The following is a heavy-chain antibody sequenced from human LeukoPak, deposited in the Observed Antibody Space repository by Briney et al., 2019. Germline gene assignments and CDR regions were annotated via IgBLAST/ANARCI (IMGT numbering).Heavy chain of an antibody. D-gene: IGHD6-13*01. CDR3: ARGIAAAGTGDGVDY. J-gene: IGHJ4*02. V-gene: IGHV1-69*04. CDR2: IIPILGIA. CDR1: GGTFSSYA. Sequence: GASVKVSCKASGGTFSSYAISWVRQAPGQGREWMGRIIPILGIANYAQKFQGRVTITADKSTSTAYMELSSLRSEDTAVYYCARGIAAAGTGDGVDYWGQGTLVTVSS.